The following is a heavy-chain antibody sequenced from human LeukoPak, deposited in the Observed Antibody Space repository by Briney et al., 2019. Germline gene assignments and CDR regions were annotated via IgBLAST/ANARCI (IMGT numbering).Heavy chain of an antibody. CDR3: AKASAYDVRVYDN. D-gene: IGHD5-12*01. CDR2: ISGSGGSA. Sequence: GGSLRLSCAASGFTFSSYAMTWVRQAPGKGLEWVSAISGSGGSAPYADSVKGRFTISRDNPKNTLYLQMSSLRAEDTAVYYCAKASAYDVRVYDNWGQGTLVTVSS. J-gene: IGHJ4*02. V-gene: IGHV3-23*01. CDR1: GFTFSSYA.